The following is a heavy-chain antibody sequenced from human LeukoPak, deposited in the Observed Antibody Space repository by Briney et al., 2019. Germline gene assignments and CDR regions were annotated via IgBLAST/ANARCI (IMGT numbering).Heavy chain of an antibody. Sequence: SETLSLTCTVSGGSISTYYWSWTRQPPGKGLEWIGYIYYTGSTNYNPSLKSRVTISVDTSKNQFSLELSSVTAADTAVYYCARDRGDGYDYFWDYWGQGTLVTVSS. CDR2: IYYTGST. CDR1: GGSISTYY. V-gene: IGHV4-59*01. CDR3: ARDRGDGYDYFWDY. D-gene: IGHD5-12*01. J-gene: IGHJ4*02.